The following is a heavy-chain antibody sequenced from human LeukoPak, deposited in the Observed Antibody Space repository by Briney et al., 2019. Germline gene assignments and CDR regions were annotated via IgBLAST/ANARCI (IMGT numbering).Heavy chain of an antibody. Sequence: ASVKVSCKASGYTFTGYYMHWVRQAPGQGLEWMGWINPNSGGTNYAQKFQGRVTMTRDTSISTAYMELSRLRSDDTAVYYCARDVWAAAGGYYYGMDVWGQGTTVTVSS. D-gene: IGHD6-13*01. CDR1: GYTFTGYY. J-gene: IGHJ6*02. CDR3: ARDVWAAAGGYYYGMDV. CDR2: INPNSGGT. V-gene: IGHV1-2*02.